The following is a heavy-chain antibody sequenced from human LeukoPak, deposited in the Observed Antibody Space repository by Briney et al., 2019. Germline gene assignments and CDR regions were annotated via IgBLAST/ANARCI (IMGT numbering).Heavy chain of an antibody. CDR3: ARRGRNSSGWQDYL. CDR2: IYHTGST. D-gene: IGHD6-25*01. Sequence: PSETLSLTCTVSGGSISRYYWSWIRQPPGKGLEWIANIYHTGSTNYNPSLSSRVTISIDTAKNHFSLKLTSVTAADTAVYYCARRGRNSSGWQDYLWGQGTLVTISS. V-gene: IGHV4-59*01. J-gene: IGHJ4*02. CDR1: GGSISRYY.